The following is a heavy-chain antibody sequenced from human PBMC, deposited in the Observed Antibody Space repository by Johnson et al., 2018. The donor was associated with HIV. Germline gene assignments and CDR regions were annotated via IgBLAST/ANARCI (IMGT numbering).Heavy chain of an antibody. J-gene: IGHJ3*02. CDR3: AREGVAASDAVDI. D-gene: IGHD6-6*01. Sequence: VQLVESGGSVVRPGGSLRLCCAASGFTFDDYGMSWVRQDPGKGLEWVSDINWNGGSTGYADSVKGRFTISRDNAKNSLYLQMNSLRAEDTAVYYCAREGVAASDAVDIWGQGTMVTVSS. V-gene: IGHV3-20*04. CDR1: GFTFDDYG. CDR2: INWNGGST.